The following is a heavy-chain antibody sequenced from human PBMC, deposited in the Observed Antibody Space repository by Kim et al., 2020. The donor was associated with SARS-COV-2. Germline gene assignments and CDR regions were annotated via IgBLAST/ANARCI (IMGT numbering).Heavy chain of an antibody. CDR3: TRGGSSGWYISFDY. D-gene: IGHD6-19*01. V-gene: IGHV1-46*03. CDR2: INPSGGGP. J-gene: IGHJ4*02. Sequence: ASVKVSCKASGYTFTNYLMHWERQAPGQGLEWMGIINPSGGGPTYAQTFQGRVSMTRDTSTRTVYMELTSLRSEDAAVYYCTRGGSSGWYISFDYWGPGT. CDR1: GYTFTNYL.